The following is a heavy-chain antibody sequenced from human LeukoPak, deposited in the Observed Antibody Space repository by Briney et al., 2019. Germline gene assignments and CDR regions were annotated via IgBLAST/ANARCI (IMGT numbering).Heavy chain of an antibody. J-gene: IGHJ4*02. V-gene: IGHV1-2*06. CDR1: GDTFTAYY. D-gene: IGHD3-9*01. Sequence: GASMKVSCKASGDTFTAYYMHWVRQAPGQGLEWMGRINPNNGGTNYAQKFQGRVTMTRDTSISTAYMDLSRLRSDDTAVYYCARDNYDILTGYHDFSYWGQGTLVTVSS. CDR2: INPNNGGT. CDR3: ARDNYDILTGYHDFSY.